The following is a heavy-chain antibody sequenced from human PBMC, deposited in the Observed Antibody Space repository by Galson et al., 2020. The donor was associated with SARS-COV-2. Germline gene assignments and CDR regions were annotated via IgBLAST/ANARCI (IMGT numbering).Heavy chain of an antibody. CDR3: AKPRIQLWSDDAFDI. D-gene: IGHD5-18*01. Sequence: GGSLRLSCAAAGFTFRSDDMHSGRQAPGKGLQGSAAIGYDVSTKYYADSVKGRFTISRDNSKNTLYLQMNSLRAEDTAVYYCAKPRIQLWSDDAFDIWGQGTMVTVSS. CDR1: GFTFRSDD. V-gene: IGHV3-33*06. CDR2: IGYDVSTK. J-gene: IGHJ3*02.